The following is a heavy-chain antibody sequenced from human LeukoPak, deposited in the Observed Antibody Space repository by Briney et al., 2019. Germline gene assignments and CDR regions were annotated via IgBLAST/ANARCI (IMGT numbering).Heavy chain of an antibody. CDR1: GYTFTGYY. V-gene: IGHV1-2*02. J-gene: IGHJ4*02. CDR3: ARLGDGYNLGFGIPYYFDY. Sequence: ASVKVSCKASGYTFTGYYLHWVRQAPGQGREWVGWIDPKSGGTKIAQKFQGRVTMTRDTSISTAYMELSSLRSEDTAVYYCARLGDGYNLGFGIPYYFDYRGQGTLVTVSS. CDR2: IDPKSGGT. D-gene: IGHD5-24*01.